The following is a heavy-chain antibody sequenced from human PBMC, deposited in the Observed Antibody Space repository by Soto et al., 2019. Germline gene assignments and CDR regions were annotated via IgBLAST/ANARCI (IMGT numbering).Heavy chain of an antibody. Sequence: PSETLSLTCSVSGDSVSSDSYYWTWIRQPPGKTLEWVGFILSSGGTSTNPSLRSRLSMSVDTSKNQFSMRLTSVTAADTGVYFCAKGFSSGLYVDSWSRGAQVTVSS. CDR1: GDSVSSDSYY. CDR2: ILSSGGT. V-gene: IGHV4-61*01. J-gene: IGHJ5*01. CDR3: AKGFSSGLYVDS. D-gene: IGHD6-19*01.